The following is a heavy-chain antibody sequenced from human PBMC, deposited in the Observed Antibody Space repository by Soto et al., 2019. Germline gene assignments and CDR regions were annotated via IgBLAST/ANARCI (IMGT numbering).Heavy chain of an antibody. Sequence: PGGSLRLSCAASGFTFSSYGMHWVRQAPGKGLEWVAVISYDGSNKYYADSVKGRFTISRDNSKNTLYLQMNSLGAEDTAVYYCAKDDSGSSYFDYWGQGT. V-gene: IGHV3-30*18. J-gene: IGHJ4*02. CDR1: GFTFSSYG. D-gene: IGHD1-26*01. CDR2: ISYDGSNK. CDR3: AKDDSGSSYFDY.